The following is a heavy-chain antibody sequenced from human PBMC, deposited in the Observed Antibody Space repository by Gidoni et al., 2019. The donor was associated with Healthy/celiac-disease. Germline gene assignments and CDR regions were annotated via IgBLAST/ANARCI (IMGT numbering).Heavy chain of an antibody. D-gene: IGHD3-3*01. Sequence: EVQLLESGGGLVQPGGSLRLSCAASGFTFSSYAMSWVRQAPGKGLEWVSAISGSGGSTYYADYVKGRFTISRDNSKNTLYLQMNSLRAEDTAVYYCAKYQSDYDFWSGYPDYWGQGTLVTVSS. J-gene: IGHJ4*02. CDR2: ISGSGGST. CDR1: GFTFSSYA. CDR3: AKYQSDYDFWSGYPDY. V-gene: IGHV3-23*01.